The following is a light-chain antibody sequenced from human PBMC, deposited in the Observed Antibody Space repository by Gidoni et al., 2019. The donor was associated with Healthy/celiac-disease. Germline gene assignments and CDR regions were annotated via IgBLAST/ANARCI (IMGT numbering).Light chain of an antibody. CDR3: QQCYSPPLT. Sequence: DIQMTESPSSLSASVGDRVTITCRASQNISSYLNWYQQKPGKAPKLLIYAASNLERGVPSRFSGSGSGTDFTLTISSLQPEDFATYYCQQCYSPPLTFGGGTKVEIK. CDR2: AAS. CDR1: QNISSY. J-gene: IGKJ4*01. V-gene: IGKV1-39*01.